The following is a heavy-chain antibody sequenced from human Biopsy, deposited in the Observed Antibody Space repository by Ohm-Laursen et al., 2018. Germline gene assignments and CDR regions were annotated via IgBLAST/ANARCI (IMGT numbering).Heavy chain of an antibody. Sequence: GTLSLTCVVFGRTFSDYRWTWIRQPPGKGLEWIGQINQSGSTNYNPSLKSRVTISADASKYEFSLRLTSVTAADTTVYFCGNEVYGRDYWGLGARVTVSS. D-gene: IGHD4-17*01. CDR2: INQSGST. J-gene: IGHJ4*02. V-gene: IGHV4-34*08. CDR3: GNEVYGRDY. CDR1: GRTFSDYR.